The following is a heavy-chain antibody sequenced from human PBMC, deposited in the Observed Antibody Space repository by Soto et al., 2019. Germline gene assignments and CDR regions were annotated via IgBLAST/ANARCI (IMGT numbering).Heavy chain of an antibody. CDR3: ERDINAECRNCPSGWSSFDY. D-gene: IGHD6-19*01. CDR2: ISYDGNNN. V-gene: IGHV3-30-3*01. CDR1: GVTFSNYA. J-gene: IGHJ4*02. Sequence: PGGSRRLSCVASGVTFSNYAMHWVRQAPGKGLVWVAVISYDGNNNYYADSVKGRFTISRDNSKNTLFLQMNSLRADDTAVYFYERDINAECRNCPSGWSSFDYWGQGTLVSVS.